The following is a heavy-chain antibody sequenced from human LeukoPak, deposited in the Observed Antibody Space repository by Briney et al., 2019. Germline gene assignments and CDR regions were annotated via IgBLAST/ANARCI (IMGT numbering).Heavy chain of an antibody. CDR3: ARARITIFGVAMFDY. Sequence: PSETLSLTCTVSGGSISSYYWSWIRQPPGKGLEWIGYIYYSGSTNYNPSLKSRVTISVDTSKNQFSLKLSSVTAADTAVYYCARARITIFGVAMFDYWGQGTLVTVSS. D-gene: IGHD3-3*01. J-gene: IGHJ4*02. CDR1: GGSISSYY. V-gene: IGHV4-59*01. CDR2: IYYSGST.